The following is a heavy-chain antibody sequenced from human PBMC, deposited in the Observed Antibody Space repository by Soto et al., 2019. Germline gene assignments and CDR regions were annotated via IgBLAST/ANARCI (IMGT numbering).Heavy chain of an antibody. Sequence: GGSLRLSCVGSGFTFSNNAMHWVRQAPGKGLEWVAFISFDSNEIHYADSVKGRFTISRDNPRNTLFLHVNSPRADDTAVYYCAIARVADSSLDHWGQGTLVTVSS. V-gene: IGHV3-30*01. J-gene: IGHJ4*02. CDR2: ISFDSNEI. D-gene: IGHD3-3*01. CDR3: AIARVADSSLDH. CDR1: GFTFSNNA.